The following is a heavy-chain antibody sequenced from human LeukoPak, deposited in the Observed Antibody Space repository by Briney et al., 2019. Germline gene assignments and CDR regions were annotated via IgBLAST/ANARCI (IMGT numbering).Heavy chain of an antibody. CDR1: GFTFTSFA. Sequence: GGSLRLSCAASGFTFTSFAMSWVRQAPGKGLEWVSAISGSGGSTYYADSVKGRFTISRDNSRNTLYLQMNSPRAEDTAVYYCAKDSRIAAAGTPSDWFDPWGQGTLVTVSS. CDR2: ISGSGGST. J-gene: IGHJ5*02. CDR3: AKDSRIAAAGTPSDWFDP. V-gene: IGHV3-23*01. D-gene: IGHD6-13*01.